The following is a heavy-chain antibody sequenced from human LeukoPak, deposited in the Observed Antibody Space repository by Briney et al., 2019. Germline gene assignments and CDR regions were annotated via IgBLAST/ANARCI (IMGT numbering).Heavy chain of an antibody. CDR2: IRYDGSNK. Sequence: GGSLRLSCAASGFTFSSYGMHWVRQAPGKGLEWVAFIRYDGSNKYYADSVKGRFTISRDNSKNTLYLQMNSLRAEDTAVYYCAKQQGSWIQHYYYMDVWGKGTTVTVSS. CDR1: GFTFSSYG. V-gene: IGHV3-30*02. D-gene: IGHD5-18*01. CDR3: AKQQGSWIQHYYYMDV. J-gene: IGHJ6*03.